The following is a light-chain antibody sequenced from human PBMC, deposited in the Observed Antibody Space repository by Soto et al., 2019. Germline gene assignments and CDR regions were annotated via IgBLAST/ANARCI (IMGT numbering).Light chain of an antibody. J-gene: IGKJ5*01. V-gene: IGKV3-11*01. CDR1: QFLSSY. CDR2: DTS. Sequence: VSKQFPAILYLHPWERATLSCRASQFLSSYLAWYQQKPGQPPRLLIYDTSNRAAGVPARFSGSRSGTDFTLTISSLEPEDFAVYVCHQRNKFGQGTLLEIK. CDR3: HQRNK.